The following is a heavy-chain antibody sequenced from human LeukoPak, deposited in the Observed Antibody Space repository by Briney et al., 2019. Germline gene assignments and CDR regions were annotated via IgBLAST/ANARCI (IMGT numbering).Heavy chain of an antibody. CDR3: ARDQSSNWDFDY. CDR1: GGSINSSSYY. Sequence: SETLSLTCTVSGGSINSSSYYWRWIRQPAGKGLEWIGRIHTSGSTNYNPSLKSRVTISIDTSKNQFSLKLSSVTAADTAVYYCARDQSSNWDFDYWGQGTLVTVSS. J-gene: IGHJ4*02. D-gene: IGHD6-13*01. V-gene: IGHV4-61*02. CDR2: IHTSGST.